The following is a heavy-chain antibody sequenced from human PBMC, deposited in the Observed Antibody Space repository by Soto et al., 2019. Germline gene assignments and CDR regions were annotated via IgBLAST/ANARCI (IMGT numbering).Heavy chain of an antibody. CDR1: GGTFSSYA. V-gene: IGHV1-69*01. CDR3: AREGPDYYGSGSYQYYYGMDV. CDR2: IIPIFGTA. Sequence: QVQLVQSGAEVKKPGSSVKVSCKASGGTFSSYAISWVRQAPGQGLEWMGGIIPIFGTANYAQKFQGRVTITADESTSTAYMELSSLRSEDTAVYYCAREGPDYYGSGSYQYYYGMDVWGQGTTVPVSS. J-gene: IGHJ6*02. D-gene: IGHD3-10*01.